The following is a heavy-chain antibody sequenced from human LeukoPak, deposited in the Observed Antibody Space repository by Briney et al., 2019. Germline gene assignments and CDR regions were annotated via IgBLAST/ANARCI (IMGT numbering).Heavy chain of an antibody. V-gene: IGHV1-8*01. Sequence: ASVKVSCKASGYTFTSYDINWVRQATGQGLEWMGWMNPNSGNTGYAQKFQGRVTMTRNTSISTAYMELSSLRSEDTAVYYCAKDTYYDFWSGYYFYYFDYWGQGTLVTVSS. D-gene: IGHD3-3*01. CDR1: GYTFTSYD. CDR2: MNPNSGNT. J-gene: IGHJ4*02. CDR3: AKDTYYDFWSGYYFYYFDY.